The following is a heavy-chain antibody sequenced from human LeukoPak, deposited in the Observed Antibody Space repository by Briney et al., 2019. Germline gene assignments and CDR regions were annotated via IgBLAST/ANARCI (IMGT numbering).Heavy chain of an antibody. V-gene: IGHV3-15*01. J-gene: IGHJ4*02. CDR3: TGGPYYDSSGDFGY. D-gene: IGHD3-22*01. CDR1: GFTFSNAW. Sequence: PGGSLRLSCAASGFTFSNAWMSWVRQAPGKGLEWVGRIKSKTDGGTTDYAAPVKGRFTISRDDSKNTLYLQMNSLKTEDTAVYYCTGGPYYDSSGDFGYWGQGTLVTVSS. CDR2: IKSKTDGGTT.